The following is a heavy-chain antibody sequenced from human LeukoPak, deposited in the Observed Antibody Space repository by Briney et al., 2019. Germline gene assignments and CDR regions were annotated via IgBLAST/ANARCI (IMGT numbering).Heavy chain of an antibody. CDR3: ASHTYYYDSSGYYYPDY. V-gene: IGHV1-2*06. CDR1: GYTFTGYY. D-gene: IGHD3-22*01. J-gene: IGHJ4*02. Sequence: ASVKVSCKASGYTFTGYYMHWVRQAPGQGLEWMGRINPNSGGTNYAQKFQGRVTMTRDTSISTAYMELSRLRSDDTAVYYCASHTYYYDSSGYYYPDYWGQGTLATVSS. CDR2: INPNSGGT.